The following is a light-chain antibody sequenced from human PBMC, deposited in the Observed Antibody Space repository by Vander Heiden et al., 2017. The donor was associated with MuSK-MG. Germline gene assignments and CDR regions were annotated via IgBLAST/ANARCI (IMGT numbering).Light chain of an antibody. CDR2: LGS. Sequence: EIVMTQSPLSLPVTPGESASMSCRSSQSLLHSNGYNYVDWYLQKPGQSPQLLIYLGSNRASGVPDRFSGSGLGTDFTLKISRGEAEDVGVYYCMHSLQNPAHTFGGGTKVEIK. CDR1: QSLLHSNGYNY. CDR3: MHSLQNPAHT. J-gene: IGKJ4*01. V-gene: IGKV2-28*01.